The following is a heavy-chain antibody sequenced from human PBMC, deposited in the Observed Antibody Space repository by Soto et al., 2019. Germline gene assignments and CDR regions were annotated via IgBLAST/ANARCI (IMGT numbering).Heavy chain of an antibody. CDR3: ARRYSGYGDY. Sequence: SETLSLTCTVSGGSINNSNYSWGWIRQPPGKGLEWIGFIYFSGSANYNPSLKSRVTISVDTSKNQFSLKLSSVTAADTAVYYCARRYSGYGDYWGQGTLVTVSS. CDR1: GGSINNSNYS. V-gene: IGHV4-61*05. CDR2: IYFSGSA. D-gene: IGHD5-12*01. J-gene: IGHJ4*02.